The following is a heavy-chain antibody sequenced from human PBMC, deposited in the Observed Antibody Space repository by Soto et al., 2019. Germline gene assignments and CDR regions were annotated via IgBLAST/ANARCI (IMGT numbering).Heavy chain of an antibody. CDR1: VFNVNKNY. D-gene: IGHD3-16*01. Sequence: GGSLRLSCASSVFNVNKNYMTWVRQSPGKGLEWVSAIYSSGPTYYTDSVKGRFTISRDDSRSTLYLQMNNLTVEDTAVYYCTRAFRFGGEWGRGTLVTVSS. V-gene: IGHV3-53*01. CDR2: IYSSGPT. CDR3: TRAFRFGGE. J-gene: IGHJ4*02.